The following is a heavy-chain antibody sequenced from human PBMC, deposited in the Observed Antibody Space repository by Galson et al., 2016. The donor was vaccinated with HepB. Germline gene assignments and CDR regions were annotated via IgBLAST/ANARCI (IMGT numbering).Heavy chain of an antibody. J-gene: IGHJ4*02. CDR2: TYYRSKWYN. CDR3: ARVHQGWYAGYFDY. V-gene: IGHV6-1*01. CDR1: GDSVSSNSAA. Sequence: CAISGDSVSSNSAAWNWIRQSPSRGLGWLGRTYYRSKWYNDYAVSVESRITINPDTSKNQFSLQLNSVTPEDTAVYYCARVHQGWYAGYFDYWGQGTLVTVSS. D-gene: IGHD6-19*01.